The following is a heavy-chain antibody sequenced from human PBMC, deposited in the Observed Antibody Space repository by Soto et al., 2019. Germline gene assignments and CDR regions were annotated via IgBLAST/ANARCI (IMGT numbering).Heavy chain of an antibody. CDR1: GFDVSVNY. CDR3: ARDGPYSSAYYVDYF. V-gene: IGHV3-66*01. CDR2: IYSGGTT. J-gene: IGHJ4*02. D-gene: IGHD6-19*01. Sequence: EVQLVESGGDLVQPGGSLRLSCAASGFDVSVNYMSWVRQAPGKGLEWVSIIYSGGTTDYADSVKGRFTISRDNSNNTIYLQMNSLRAEDTAVYYCARDGPYSSAYYVDYFWGQGTLVTVSS.